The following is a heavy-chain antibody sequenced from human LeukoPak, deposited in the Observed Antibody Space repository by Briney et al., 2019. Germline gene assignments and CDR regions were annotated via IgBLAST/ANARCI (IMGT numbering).Heavy chain of an antibody. Sequence: PSETLSLTCTVSGGSISSSSYYWSWIRQPPGKGLEWIGYIYYSGSTNYNPSLKSRVTISVDTSKNQFSLKLSSVTAADTAVYYCARVPYSYGSTPDYWGQGTLVTVSS. D-gene: IGHD5-18*01. J-gene: IGHJ4*02. CDR2: IYYSGST. CDR1: GGSISSSSYY. V-gene: IGHV4-61*01. CDR3: ARVPYSYGSTPDY.